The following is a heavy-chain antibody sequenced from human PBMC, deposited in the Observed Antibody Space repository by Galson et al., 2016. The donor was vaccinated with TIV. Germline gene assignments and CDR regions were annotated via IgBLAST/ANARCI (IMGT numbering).Heavy chain of an antibody. CDR1: GFRFYEFE. Sequence: SLRLSRAATGFRFYEFEMSWVRQAPGKGLEWVSAISAGATNKYYADSVKGRFTVSRDNSDNTLFLHMDRLKVEDTAMYYCAKDRGSYEAFDYWGQGVLVTVSS. CDR2: ISAGATNK. CDR3: AKDRGSYEAFDY. V-gene: IGHV3-23*01. D-gene: IGHD5-12*01. J-gene: IGHJ4*02.